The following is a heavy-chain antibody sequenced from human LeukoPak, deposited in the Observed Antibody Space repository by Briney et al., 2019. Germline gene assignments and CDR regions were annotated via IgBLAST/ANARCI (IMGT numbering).Heavy chain of an antibody. V-gene: IGHV3-7*01. CDR1: GFTFSSYW. CDR3: AREISSWYRTEGRFDP. J-gene: IGHJ5*02. CDR2: IKQDGSEE. D-gene: IGHD6-19*01. Sequence: PGGSLRLSCAASGFTFSSYWMSWVRPAPGKGLEWVANIKQDGSEEYYVDSLRGRFTISRDNAKSSLYLQMNSLRVEDTAVYYCAREISSWYRTEGRFDPWGQGTLVTVSS.